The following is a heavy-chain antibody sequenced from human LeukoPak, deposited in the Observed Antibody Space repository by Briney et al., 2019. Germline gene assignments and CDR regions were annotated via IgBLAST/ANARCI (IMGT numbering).Heavy chain of an antibody. J-gene: IGHJ4*02. Sequence: GASVKVSCKASGGTFSSYAISWVRQAPGQGLEWMGRIIPILGIANYAQKFQGRVTITADKSTSTAYMELSSLRSEDTAVCYCARDRNRQLWLRGHMYYFDYWGQGTLITVSS. CDR1: GGTFSSYA. V-gene: IGHV1-69*04. CDR2: IIPILGIA. CDR3: ARDRNRQLWLRGHMYYFDY. D-gene: IGHD5-18*01.